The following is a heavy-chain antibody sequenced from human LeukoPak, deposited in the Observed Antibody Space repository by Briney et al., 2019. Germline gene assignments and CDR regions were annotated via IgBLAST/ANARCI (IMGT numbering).Heavy chain of an antibody. Sequence: IGRISTSGRTNYTPSLKSRVTMSVDTSKSQFSLKLSSVTAADTAVYYCASVVSGGPLDYWGQGTLVTVSS. J-gene: IGHJ4*02. CDR2: ISTSGRT. CDR3: ASVVSGGPLDY. D-gene: IGHD2-21*01. V-gene: IGHV4-4*07.